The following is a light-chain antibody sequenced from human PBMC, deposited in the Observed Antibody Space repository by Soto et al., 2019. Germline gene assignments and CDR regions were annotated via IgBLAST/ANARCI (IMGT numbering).Light chain of an antibody. Sequence: DIHVTQSPSSVSASVGDRVTITCRASQAITSWLAWYQQKPGRAPKLLLYSASSLQSGAPSRFTGSGSGTDFTLTITSLQPDDAAVYYCQQTRSFPLTFGGGTKVEI. CDR2: SAS. CDR3: QQTRSFPLT. J-gene: IGKJ4*01. CDR1: QAITSW. V-gene: IGKV1-12*01.